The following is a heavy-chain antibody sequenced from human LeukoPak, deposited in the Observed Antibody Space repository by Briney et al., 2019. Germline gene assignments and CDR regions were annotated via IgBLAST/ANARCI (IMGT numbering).Heavy chain of an antibody. CDR3: AKAGSSTTCRRFDY. V-gene: IGHV3-23*01. CDR2: ISSSAGSR. Sequence: GGSLRLSCAASGFTFSSYAMSWVRRAPGKGLEGVSGISSSAGSRYYADAVKGRLTISRDNSTHTLYLQMNSLRAEDTAVYYCAKAGSSTTCRRFDYWGQGTLVTVSS. J-gene: IGHJ4*02. D-gene: IGHD2-2*01. CDR1: GFTFSSYA.